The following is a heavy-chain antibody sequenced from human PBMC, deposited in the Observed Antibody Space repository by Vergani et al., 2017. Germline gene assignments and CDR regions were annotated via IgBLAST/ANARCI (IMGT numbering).Heavy chain of an antibody. J-gene: IGHJ6*02. D-gene: IGHD2-2*01. V-gene: IGHV3-9*01. Sequence: EVQLVESGGGLVQPGRSLRLSCAASGFTFDDYAMHWVRQAPGKGLEWVSGISWNSGSIGYADSVKGRFTISRDNAKNSLYLQMNSLRAEDTAVYYCAKSGHCSSTSCYGPYYYYYYGMDVWGQGTTVTVSS. CDR2: ISWNSGSI. CDR3: AKSGHCSSTSCYGPYYYYYYGMDV. CDR1: GFTFDDYA.